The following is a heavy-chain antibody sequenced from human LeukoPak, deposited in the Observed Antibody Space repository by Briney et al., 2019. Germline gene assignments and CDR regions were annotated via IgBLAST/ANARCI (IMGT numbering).Heavy chain of an antibody. CDR1: GFTFYDSA. D-gene: IGHD2-15*01. J-gene: IGHJ4*02. V-gene: IGHV3-9*01. Sequence: GGSLRLSCAASGFTFYDSAMHWVRQAPGKGLEWVSGITWSSGTIAYADSVKGRFTISRDNAKKSLFLQMNSIRIKTTALYYCAKDIGPRGGCSGSSCYSNYFDYWDQGILVTVSS. CDR2: ITWSSGTI. CDR3: AKDIGPRGGCSGSSCYSNYFDY.